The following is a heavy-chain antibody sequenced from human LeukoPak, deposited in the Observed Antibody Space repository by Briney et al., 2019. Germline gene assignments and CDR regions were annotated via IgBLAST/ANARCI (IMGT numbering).Heavy chain of an antibody. V-gene: IGHV3-23*01. Sequence: GSLRLSCAASGFTFSSYAMSWVRQAPGKGLEWVSGISGSGGSTYYADSVKGRFTISRDNSKNTLYLQMNSPRAEDTAVYYCAKGSSGWYSGNYWGQGTLVTVSS. CDR1: GFTFSSYA. J-gene: IGHJ4*02. D-gene: IGHD6-19*01. CDR2: ISGSGGST. CDR3: AKGSSGWYSGNY.